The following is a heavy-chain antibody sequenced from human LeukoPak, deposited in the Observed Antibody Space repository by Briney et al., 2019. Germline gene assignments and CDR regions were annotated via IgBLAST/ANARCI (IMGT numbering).Heavy chain of an antibody. CDR2: ISTYNGNT. J-gene: IGHJ4*02. CDR3: AREGSGWAYFDY. Sequence: ASVTVSCKASGYTFTNYGLSWVRQAPGQGLEWMGWISTYNGNTNYAQKLQGRVTMTTDTSTSTAYMELRSLRSDDTAVYYCAREGSGWAYFDYWGQGTLVTVSS. D-gene: IGHD6-19*01. V-gene: IGHV1-18*01. CDR1: GYTFTNYG.